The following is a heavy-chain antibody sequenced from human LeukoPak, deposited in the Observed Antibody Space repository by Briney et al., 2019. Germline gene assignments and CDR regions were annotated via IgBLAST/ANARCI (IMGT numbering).Heavy chain of an antibody. CDR1: GFTFSNAW. J-gene: IGHJ4*02. D-gene: IGHD4-23*01. CDR3: TTVNGDNFPDY. CDR2: IKSKTDGGTT. Sequence: GGSLRLSCAASGFTFSNAWMSWVRQAPGKGLEWAGRIKSKTDGGTTDYAAPVKGRFTISRDDSKNTLYLQMNSLKTEDTAVYYCTTVNGDNFPDYWGQGTLVTVSS. V-gene: IGHV3-15*01.